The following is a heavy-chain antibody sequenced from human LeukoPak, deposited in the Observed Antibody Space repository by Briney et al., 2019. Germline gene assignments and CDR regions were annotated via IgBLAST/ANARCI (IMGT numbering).Heavy chain of an antibody. V-gene: IGHV3-23*01. CDR1: GFTFSAYA. D-gene: IGHD4-17*01. CDR3: AREPNGDYIAAFYM. Sequence: AGSLRLSCTASGFTFSAYAMMWVRQAPGKGPEWVSAIPGSGVTTYYADSVKGLSTISRDNSKYTLFLQMNSLRAEGTAVYYWAREPNGDYIAAFYMGGPGPMVTVSS. CDR2: IPGSGVTT. J-gene: IGHJ3*02.